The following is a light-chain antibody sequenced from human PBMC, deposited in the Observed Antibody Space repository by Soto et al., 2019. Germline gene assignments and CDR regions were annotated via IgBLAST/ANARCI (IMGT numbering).Light chain of an antibody. CDR1: QGISRS. Sequence: DIQMTQSPSSVSASVGDRVTITCQASQGISRSLTWYQQKPGKAPKLLIYAASSLQSGVPSRFSGSGFGTDFTLTISSLQPEDFAIYYCQQADTFPITFGQGTRLEIK. CDR2: AAS. J-gene: IGKJ5*01. CDR3: QQADTFPIT. V-gene: IGKV1D-12*01.